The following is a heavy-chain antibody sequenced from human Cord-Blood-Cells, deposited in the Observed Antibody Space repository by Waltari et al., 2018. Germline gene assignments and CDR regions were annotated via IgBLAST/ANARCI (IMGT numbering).Heavy chain of an antibody. Sequence: EVQLVESGGGLVQPGGSLRLSCAASGFTFSSYWMSWVRQAPGKGLEWVANIKQDGSENCDVDSVKGLFTIASDNAKNSLYLQMNSLRAEDTAVYYCASELERICSSSWYYYYYGMDVWGQGTTVTVSS. J-gene: IGHJ6*02. D-gene: IGHD6-13*01. CDR1: GFTFSSYW. V-gene: IGHV3-7*01. CDR3: ASELERICSSSWYYYYYGMDV. CDR2: IKQDGSEN.